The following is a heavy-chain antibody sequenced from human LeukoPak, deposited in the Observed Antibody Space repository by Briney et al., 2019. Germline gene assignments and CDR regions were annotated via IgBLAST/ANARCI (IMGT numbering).Heavy chain of an antibody. CDR1: GFTFSSYG. V-gene: IGHV3-30*18. D-gene: IGHD7-27*01. CDR2: ISYDGINK. J-gene: IGHJ4*02. CDR3: AEASLDTDWGVFDY. Sequence: GRSLRLSCAASGFTFSSYGMFWVRQAPGKGLEWVAVISYDGINKYYADFVKGRFTISRDNSKNTLYLQMNSLRAEDTAVYYCAEASLDTDWGVFDYWGQGTLVTVSS.